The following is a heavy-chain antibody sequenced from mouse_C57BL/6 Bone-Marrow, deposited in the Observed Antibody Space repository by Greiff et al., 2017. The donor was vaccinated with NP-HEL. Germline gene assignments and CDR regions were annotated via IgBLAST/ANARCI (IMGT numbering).Heavy chain of an antibody. D-gene: IGHD4-1*02. CDR3: VRSSTGTRFDY. CDR1: GFSFNTYA. CDR2: IRSKSNNYAT. J-gene: IGHJ2*01. V-gene: IGHV10-1*01. Sequence: EVMLVESGGGLVQPKGSLKLSCAASGFSFNTYAMNWVRQAPGQGLEWVARIRSKSNNYATYYADSVKDRFTISRDDSESMLYLQMNNLKTEDTAMYYCVRSSTGTRFDYWGQGTTLTVSS.